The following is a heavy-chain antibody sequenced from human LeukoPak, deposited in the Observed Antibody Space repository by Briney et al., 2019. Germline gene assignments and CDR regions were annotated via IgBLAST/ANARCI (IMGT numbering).Heavy chain of an antibody. CDR2: IWYDGSNK. CDR3: ARDYYDSSGYYYSPLDY. V-gene: IGHV3-33*01. D-gene: IGHD3-22*01. CDR1: GFTFSSYG. J-gene: IGHJ4*02. Sequence: PGGSLRLSCAASGFTFSSYGMHWVRQAPGKGLEWVAVIWYDGSNKYYADSVKGRFTISRDNSKNTLYLQMNSLRAEDTAVYYCARDYYDSSGYYYSPLDYWGQGTLVTVSS.